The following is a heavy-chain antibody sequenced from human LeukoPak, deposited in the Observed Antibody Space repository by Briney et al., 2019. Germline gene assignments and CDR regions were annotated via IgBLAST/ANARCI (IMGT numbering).Heavy chain of an antibody. CDR2: IYYSGST. V-gene: IGHV4-31*03. J-gene: IGHJ4*02. D-gene: IGHD1-26*01. Sequence: PSETLSLTCTVSGGSISSGGYYWSWIRQHPGKGLEWIGYIYYSGSTYYNPSLKSRVTISVDTSKNRFSLKLSSVTAADTAVYYCAREVTVGATTFSGYDYWGQGTLVTVSS. CDR3: AREVTVGATTFSGYDY. CDR1: GGSISSGGYY.